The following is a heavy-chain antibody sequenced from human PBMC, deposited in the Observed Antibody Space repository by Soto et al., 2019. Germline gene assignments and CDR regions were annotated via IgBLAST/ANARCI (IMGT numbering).Heavy chain of an antibody. CDR2: IIPIFGTE. CDR3: ARDCYGSSGYYPYFDY. J-gene: IGHJ4*02. Sequence: ASVKVSCKASGGTFSSYAISWVRQAPGQGLEWMGGIIPIFGTENYAQKFQGRVTITADESTSTAYMELSSLRSEDTAVYYCARDCYGSSGYYPYFDYWGQGTLVTVSS. CDR1: GGTFSSYA. V-gene: IGHV1-69*13. D-gene: IGHD3-22*01.